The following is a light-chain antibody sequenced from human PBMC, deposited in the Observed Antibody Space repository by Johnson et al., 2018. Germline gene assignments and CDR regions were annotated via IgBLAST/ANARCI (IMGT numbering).Light chain of an antibody. J-gene: IGLJ1*01. CDR1: SSNIGNNY. V-gene: IGLV1-51*02. CDR2: ENN. CDR3: GTWDSSLSAGNV. Sequence: QSVLTQPPSVSADPGQKVTISCSGSSSNIGNNYVSWYQQLPGTAPKLLIYENNKRPSGITDRFSGSKSGTSATLGITGLQTGDEADYYCGTWDSSLSAGNVFGTGTKVTVL.